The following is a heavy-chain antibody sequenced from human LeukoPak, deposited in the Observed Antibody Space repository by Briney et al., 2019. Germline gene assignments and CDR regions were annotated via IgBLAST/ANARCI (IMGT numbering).Heavy chain of an antibody. CDR3: AKGAGGYCSSTSCGLLDY. CDR2: IRYDGSNK. Sequence: GGSLRLSCAASGFTFSSYGMHWVRQAPGKGLEWVAFIRYDGSNKYYADSVKGRFTISRDNSKNTLYLQMNSLRAEDTAVYYCAKGAGGYCSSTSCGLLDYWGQGTLVTVSS. CDR1: GFTFSSYG. D-gene: IGHD2-2*01. V-gene: IGHV3-30*02. J-gene: IGHJ4*02.